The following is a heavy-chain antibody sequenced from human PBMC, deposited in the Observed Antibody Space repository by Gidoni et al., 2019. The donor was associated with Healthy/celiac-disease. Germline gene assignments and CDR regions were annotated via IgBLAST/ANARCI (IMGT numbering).Heavy chain of an antibody. CDR2: ISWDGGST. D-gene: IGHD2-15*01. J-gene: IGHJ3*02. CDR3: ASGGVAATHDAFDI. V-gene: IGHV3-43D*03. Sequence: EVQLVESGGVVVQPGGSLRLSCAASGCTFDDYAMHWVRQAPGKGLECVSLISWDGGSTYYADSVKGRFTISRDNSKNSLYLQMNSLRAEDTALYYCASGGVAATHDAFDIWGQGTMVTVSS. CDR1: GCTFDDYA.